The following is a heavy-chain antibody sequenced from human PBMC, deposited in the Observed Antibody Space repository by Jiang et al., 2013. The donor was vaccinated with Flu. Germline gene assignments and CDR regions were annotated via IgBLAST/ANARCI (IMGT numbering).Heavy chain of an antibody. Sequence: GPGLVKPSQTLSLTCNVSGGSISSGSYYWSWIRQPAGKGLEWIGRIYTSGSTNYNPSLKSRVTISVDTSKNQFSLKLSSVTAADTAVYYCARISPGSGGYYSGYYYYGNDVWGQGTTVTVSS. J-gene: IGHJ6*02. V-gene: IGHV4-61*02. CDR1: GGSISSGSYY. CDR3: ARISPGSGGYYSGYYYYGNDV. CDR2: IYTSGST. D-gene: IGHD3-22*01.